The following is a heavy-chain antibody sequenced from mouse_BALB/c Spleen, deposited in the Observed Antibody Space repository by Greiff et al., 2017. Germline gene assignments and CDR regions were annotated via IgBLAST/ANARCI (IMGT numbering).Heavy chain of an antibody. J-gene: IGHJ4*01. CDR2: INPGSGGT. CDR1: GYAFTNYL. D-gene: IGHD2-1*01. Sequence: VQLQQSGAELVRPGTSVKVSCKASGYAFTNYLIEWVKQRPGQGLEWIGVINPGSGGTNYNEKFKGKATLTADKSSSTAYMQLSSLTSEDSAVYYCARWGNHYAMDYWGQGTSVTVSS. CDR3: ARWGNHYAMDY. V-gene: IGHV1-54*01.